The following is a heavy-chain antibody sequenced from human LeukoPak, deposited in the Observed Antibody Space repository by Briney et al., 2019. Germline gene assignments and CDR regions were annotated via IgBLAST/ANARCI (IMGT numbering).Heavy chain of an antibody. Sequence: SETLSLTCTVSGGSISSSSYYWGWIRQPPGKGLEWIGSIYYSGSTYYNPSLKSRVTISVDTSKNQFSLKLSSVTAADTAVYYCARRVISEISIDKGNWLDPWGQGTLVTVSS. CDR2: IYYSGST. J-gene: IGHJ5*02. CDR3: ARRVISEISIDKGNWLDP. V-gene: IGHV4-39*01. CDR1: GGSISSSSYY. D-gene: IGHD3-3*01.